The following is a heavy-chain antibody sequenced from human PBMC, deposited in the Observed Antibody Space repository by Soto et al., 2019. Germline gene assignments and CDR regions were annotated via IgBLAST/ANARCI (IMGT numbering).Heavy chain of an antibody. CDR2: SRNKPNSYTT. CDR1: GFTFSDHY. V-gene: IGHV3-72*01. CDR3: ARGATYCSGGACYEEWYDF. Sequence: GGSLRLSCAASGFTFSDHYMDWVRQAPGKGLEWVGRSRNKPNSYTTEYAASVKGRFTISRDDSKNSMYLQMNSLKTEDTAVYYCARGATYCSGGACYEEWYDFWGQGTLVTVSS. J-gene: IGHJ4*02. D-gene: IGHD2-15*01.